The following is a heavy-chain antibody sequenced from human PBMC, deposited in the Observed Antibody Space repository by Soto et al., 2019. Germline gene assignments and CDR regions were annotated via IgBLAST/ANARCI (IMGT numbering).Heavy chain of an antibody. V-gene: IGHV1-46*01. CDR1: GYTFTSYY. D-gene: IGHD4-17*01. CDR2: INPSGGST. J-gene: IGHJ6*02. Sequence: ASVKVSCKASGYTFTSYYMHWVRQAPGQGLEWMGIINPSGGSTSYAQKFQGRVTITTDKSTSTAYMELSSLRSEDTAVYYCARVTDYGDYGSYYYGMDVWGQGTTVTVSS. CDR3: ARVTDYGDYGSYYYGMDV.